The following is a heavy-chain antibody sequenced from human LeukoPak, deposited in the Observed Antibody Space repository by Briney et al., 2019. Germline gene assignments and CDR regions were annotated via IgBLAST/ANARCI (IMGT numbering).Heavy chain of an antibody. J-gene: IGHJ4*02. Sequence: PSQTLSLTCTVSGGSISSGSYYWTWIRQPAGKGLEWIGHLYTSGNTSYNPSLQSRVTISADTSRHQFSLRLTSVTAADTAVYYCARAGGSVGWYGTIDSWGQGTLVTVSS. V-gene: IGHV4-61*09. CDR1: GGSISSGSYY. CDR2: LYTSGNT. CDR3: ARAGGSVGWYGTIDS. D-gene: IGHD6-19*01.